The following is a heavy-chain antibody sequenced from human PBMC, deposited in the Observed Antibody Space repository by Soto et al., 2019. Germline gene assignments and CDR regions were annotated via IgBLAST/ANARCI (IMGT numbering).Heavy chain of an antibody. CDR2: INAGNGNT. V-gene: IGHV1-3*01. CDR1: GYTFPSYA. J-gene: IGHJ6*02. D-gene: IGHD2-8*01. CDR3: ATGCTNGVCYYYYGMDV. Sequence: ASVKVSCKASGYTFPSYAMHWVRQAPGQRLEWMGWINAGNGNTKYSQKFQGRVTITRDTSASTAYMELSSLRSEDTAVYYCATGCTNGVCYYYYGMDVWGQGTTVTVSS.